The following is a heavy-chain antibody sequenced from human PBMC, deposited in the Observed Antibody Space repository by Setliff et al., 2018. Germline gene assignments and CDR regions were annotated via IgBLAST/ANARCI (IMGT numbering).Heavy chain of an antibody. J-gene: IGHJ4*02. CDR3: ARGGGSSWYGFDY. Sequence: PSETLSLTCTVSGGSISSGDYYWSWIRQPPGKGLEWIGYIYSSGSTYYNPSLKIRVTMSVDTSKNQFSLKLSSVTAADTAVYYCARGGGSSWYGFDYWGQGTLVTVSS. CDR2: IYSSGST. V-gene: IGHV4-30-4*08. D-gene: IGHD6-13*01. CDR1: GGSISSGDYY.